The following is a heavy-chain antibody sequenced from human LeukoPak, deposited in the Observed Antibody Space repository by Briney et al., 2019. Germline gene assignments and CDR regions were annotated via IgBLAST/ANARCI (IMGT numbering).Heavy chain of an antibody. J-gene: IGHJ4*02. CDR1: GFTFSSYA. CDR3: ARESYGFGDSRFDY. D-gene: IGHD3-10*01. Sequence: GGSLRLSCAASGFTFSSYAMSWVRQAPGKGLEWVANINQDASETQYADSVQGRFTISRDNAKNSLYVQMNSLRAEDTAVYYCARESYGFGDSRFDYWGQGTLVTVSS. CDR2: INQDASET. V-gene: IGHV3-7*01.